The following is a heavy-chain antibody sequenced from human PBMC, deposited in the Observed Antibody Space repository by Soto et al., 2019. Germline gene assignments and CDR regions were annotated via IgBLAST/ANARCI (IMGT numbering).Heavy chain of an antibody. Sequence: QEQLVESGGGVVQPGRSLRLSCAASGFTFSYYGMHWVRQAPGKGLEWVAVISYDESNKYYADSVKGRFTISRDNSKNTLYLQLNSLRADDTAVYYCAKDRSDRSHQLDHLSIYYYYGMDVWGQGTTVTVSS. CDR3: AKDRSDRSHQLDHLSIYYYYGMDV. J-gene: IGHJ6*02. CDR2: ISYDESNK. D-gene: IGHD1-1*01. V-gene: IGHV3-30*18. CDR1: GFTFSYYG.